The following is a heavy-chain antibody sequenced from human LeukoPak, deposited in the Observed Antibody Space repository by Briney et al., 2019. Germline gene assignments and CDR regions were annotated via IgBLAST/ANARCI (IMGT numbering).Heavy chain of an antibody. D-gene: IGHD1-26*01. CDR2: MSGNGDTT. CDR1: GFIFSFYA. J-gene: IGHJ4*02. V-gene: IGHV3-23*01. Sequence: PGGSLRLSCAAPGFIFSFYAMSWVRQGRGKGLEWVSAMSGNGDTTYYADSVKGRFTISRDNSKNALYLHMDSLSAEDTAVYYCAKSHDGRVVGATNFDSWGQGTLVTVSS. CDR3: AKSHDGRVVGATNFDS.